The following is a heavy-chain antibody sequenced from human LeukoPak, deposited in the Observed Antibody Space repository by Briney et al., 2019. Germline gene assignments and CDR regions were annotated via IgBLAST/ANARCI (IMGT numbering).Heavy chain of an antibody. CDR2: ISWNSGSI. D-gene: IGHD5-18*01. V-gene: IGHV3-9*03. J-gene: IGHJ4*02. Sequence: GRSLRLSCAASGFTFDDYAMHWVRQAPGKGLEWVSGISWNSGSIGYADSVKGRFTISRDNAKNSPYLQMNSLRAEDMALYYCASTPAGYSYGPYYFDYWGQGTLVTVSS. CDR1: GFTFDDYA. CDR3: ASTPAGYSYGPYYFDY.